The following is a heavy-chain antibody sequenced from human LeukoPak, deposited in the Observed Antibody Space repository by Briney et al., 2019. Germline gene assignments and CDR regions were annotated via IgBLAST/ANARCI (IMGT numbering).Heavy chain of an antibody. CDR3: ARDQVGDDAFDI. J-gene: IGHJ3*02. CDR1: GGSISSGGYY. Sequence: PSETLSLTCTVSGGSISSGGYYWGWIRQHPGKGLEWIGYIYYSGSTYYNPSLKSRVTISVDTSKNQFSLKLSSVTAADTAVYYCARDQVGDDAFDIWGQGTMVTVSS. CDR2: IYYSGST. V-gene: IGHV4-31*03.